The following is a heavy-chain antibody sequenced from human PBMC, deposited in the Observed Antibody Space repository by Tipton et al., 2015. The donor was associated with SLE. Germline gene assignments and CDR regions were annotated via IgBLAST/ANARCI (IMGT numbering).Heavy chain of an antibody. V-gene: IGHV3-11*01. D-gene: IGHD3-9*01. CDR2: MSSSGNVI. Sequence: SLRLSCAASGFTFSDHYMSWVRQAPGRELEWVSYMSSSGNVIYYADSVEGRFTISRDNAKNSLFLQMNSLRAEDTAVYYCARDTPYLTLWGQGTLVTVSS. J-gene: IGHJ4*02. CDR1: GFTFSDHY. CDR3: ARDTPYLTL.